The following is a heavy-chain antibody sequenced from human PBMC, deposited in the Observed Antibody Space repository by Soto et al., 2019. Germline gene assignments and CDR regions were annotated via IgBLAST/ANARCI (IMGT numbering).Heavy chain of an antibody. CDR3: ARDTSHYFDH. Sequence: QVHLVQSGAEVKKPGASVKVSCEASGYTFITYGISWVRQAPGQGLEWMGWITPYNGQTNYAQKVQDRVTMTTDTYTGTAYLALRSLRSDDSAVYYCARDTSHYFDHWGQGTLVTVSS. CDR2: ITPYNGQT. CDR1: GYTFITYG. V-gene: IGHV1-18*01. D-gene: IGHD2-2*01. J-gene: IGHJ4*02.